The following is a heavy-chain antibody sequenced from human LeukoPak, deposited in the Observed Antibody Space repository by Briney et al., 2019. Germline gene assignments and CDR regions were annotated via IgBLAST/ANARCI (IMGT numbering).Heavy chain of an antibody. V-gene: IGHV3-74*01. CDR3: VRALGGSDDY. CDR2: INPDGST. J-gene: IGHJ4*02. D-gene: IGHD1-26*01. CDR1: GCIFRDHS. Sequence: GGSLRLSCAASGCIFRDHSMHWARQIPGKGLVWVSRINPDGSTNYADSVKGRFTISRDNAKNTLYLQMRSLRVDDSSLYFCVRALGGSDDYWGQGTLVTVSS.